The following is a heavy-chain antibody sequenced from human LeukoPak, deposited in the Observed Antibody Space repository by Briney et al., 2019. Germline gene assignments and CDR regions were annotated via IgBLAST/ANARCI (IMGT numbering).Heavy chain of an antibody. CDR2: IPYGGST. Sequence: SETLSLTCSVSGGSISSSSYYWGWIRQPPGKGLEWIGSIPYGGSTYYNPSLKSRVTISVDTSENRFSLNLTSVTAADTAVYYCARRHGYYYYYMDVWGKGTTVIVSS. CDR1: GGSISSSSYY. J-gene: IGHJ6*03. CDR3: ARRHGYYYYYMDV. V-gene: IGHV4-39*01.